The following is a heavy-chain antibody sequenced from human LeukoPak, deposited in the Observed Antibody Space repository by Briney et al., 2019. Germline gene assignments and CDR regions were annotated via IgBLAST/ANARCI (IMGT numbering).Heavy chain of an antibody. Sequence: GGSLRLSCAVSGFTFSSYAMSWVRQAPGKGLEWVSAISGSGGSTYYADSVKGRFTISRDNSKNTLYLQMNSLRAEDTAVYYCAKDKSIAAAGTGDYWGQGTLVTVSS. D-gene: IGHD6-13*01. CDR1: GFTFSSYA. V-gene: IGHV3-23*01. CDR2: ISGSGGST. CDR3: AKDKSIAAAGTGDY. J-gene: IGHJ4*02.